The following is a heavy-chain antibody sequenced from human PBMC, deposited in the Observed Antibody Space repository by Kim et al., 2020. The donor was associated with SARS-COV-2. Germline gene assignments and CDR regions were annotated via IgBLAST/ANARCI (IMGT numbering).Heavy chain of an antibody. CDR2: DK. D-gene: IGHD3-10*01. J-gene: IGHJ6*02. CDR3: ARDRGGMDV. V-gene: IGHV3-13*01. Sequence: DKYYPGSVKGRFTISRENAKNSLYLQMNSLRAGDTAVYYCARDRGGMDVWGQGTTVTVSS.